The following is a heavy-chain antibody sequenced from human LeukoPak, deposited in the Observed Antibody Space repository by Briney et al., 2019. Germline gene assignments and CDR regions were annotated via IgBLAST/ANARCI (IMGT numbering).Heavy chain of an antibody. Sequence: LGESLKISCKGSGYSFTSYWIGWVRQMPGKGLEWMGIIYPGDSDTRYSPSFQGQVTISADKSISAAYLQWSSLKASDTAMYYCARRGAPHYYYYYGMDVWGKGTTVTVSS. CDR2: IYPGDSDT. J-gene: IGHJ6*04. CDR3: ARRGAPHYYYYYGMDV. CDR1: GYSFTSYW. V-gene: IGHV5-51*01. D-gene: IGHD3-16*01.